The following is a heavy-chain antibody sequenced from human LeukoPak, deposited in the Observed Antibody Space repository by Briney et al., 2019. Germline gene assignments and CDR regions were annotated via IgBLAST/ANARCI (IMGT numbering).Heavy chain of an antibody. CDR1: GGSISGSSYF. D-gene: IGHD2-21*01. CDR2: IYYSGST. Sequence: SETLSLTCTVSGGSISGSSYFWGWIRQPPGKGLEWIGSIYYSGSTYYNPSLKSRVTISVDRSKNQFSLKLSSVTAADTAVYYCARGDDGGYWGPYYFDYWGQGTLVTVSS. J-gene: IGHJ4*02. V-gene: IGHV4-39*07. CDR3: ARGDDGGYWGPYYFDY.